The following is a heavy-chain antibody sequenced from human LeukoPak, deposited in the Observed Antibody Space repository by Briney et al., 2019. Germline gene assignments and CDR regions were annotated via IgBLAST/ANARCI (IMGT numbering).Heavy chain of an antibody. D-gene: IGHD3-10*01. Sequence: ASVKVSCKASGGTFSSYAISWVRQAPGQGLEWMGGIIPIFGTANYAQKFQGRVTMTTDTSTSTAYMELRSLRSDDTAVYYCARDQRGPLLWFDSGYYYGMDVWGQGTTVTVSS. V-gene: IGHV1-69*05. CDR3: ARDQRGPLLWFDSGYYYGMDV. J-gene: IGHJ6*02. CDR1: GGTFSSYA. CDR2: IIPIFGTA.